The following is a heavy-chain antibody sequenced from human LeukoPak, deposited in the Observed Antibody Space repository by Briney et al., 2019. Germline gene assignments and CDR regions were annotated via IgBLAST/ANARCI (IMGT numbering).Heavy chain of an antibody. J-gene: IGHJ4*02. CDR1: GLSFRDYS. CDR2: IRSNGDTI. D-gene: IGHD6-19*01. V-gene: IGHV3-48*01. Sequence: PGGSLTLSCTASGLSFRDYSMNWVRQAPGKGLEWVSYIRSNGDTIYYADSVKGRFTISRDNAKNSLYLQMNSLRAEDTAMYYCARSGWYDDFDYLGQGTLVTVSS. CDR3: ARSGWYDDFDY.